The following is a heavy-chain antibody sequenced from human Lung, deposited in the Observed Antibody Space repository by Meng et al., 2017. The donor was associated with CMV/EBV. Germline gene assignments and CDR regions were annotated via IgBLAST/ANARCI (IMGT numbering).Heavy chain of an antibody. CDR3: ARASGGKYSGYDYTFDY. CDR1: FTFSSHW. J-gene: IGHJ4*02. Sequence: FTFSSHWMHWVRRAPGKGLVWVSHINSDGRYTSYADSVKGRFTISRDNAKNTLYLQMNSLGAEDTAVYYCARASGGKYSGYDYTFDYWGQGTLVTVSS. D-gene: IGHD5-12*01. CDR2: INSDGRYT. V-gene: IGHV3-74*01.